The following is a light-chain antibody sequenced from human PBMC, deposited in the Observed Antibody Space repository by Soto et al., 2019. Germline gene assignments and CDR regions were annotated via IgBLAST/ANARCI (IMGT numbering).Light chain of an antibody. V-gene: IGKV3-15*01. CDR2: DAS. Sequence: MSQSPAPLSFSPRGGATLSCQASQNVYNNLAWYQQRPGQPPRLLIYDASTRATGISARFSGSGYGTEFTLTISSLQSEDFAVYFCQQCRNWPLTFGGGTKVDIK. J-gene: IGKJ4*01. CDR3: QQCRNWPLT. CDR1: QNVYNN.